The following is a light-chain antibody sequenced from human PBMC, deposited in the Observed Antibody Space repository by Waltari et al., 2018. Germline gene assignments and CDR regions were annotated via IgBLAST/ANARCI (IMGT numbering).Light chain of an antibody. CDR1: QGINNW. V-gene: IGKV1-12*01. J-gene: IGKJ3*01. CDR3: QQAYSFPFT. Sequence: DIQMTQSPSSVSASVGDRVTITCRASQGINNWLAWYQQKPWRAPKLLIYSASTLQSGVPSRFSGSGSGTEFTLTISSLQSEDFAVYYCQQAYSFPFTFGPGTKVDI. CDR2: SAS.